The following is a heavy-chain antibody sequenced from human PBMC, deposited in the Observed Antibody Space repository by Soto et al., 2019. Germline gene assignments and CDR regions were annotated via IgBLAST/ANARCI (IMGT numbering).Heavy chain of an antibody. J-gene: IGHJ4*02. V-gene: IGHV4-59*08. D-gene: IGHD3-9*01. CDR2: IYYSGST. CDR1: GVSISSYY. CDR3: ARHTPHDILTGEPFDY. Sequence: SETLSLTCTVSGVSISSYYWSWIRQPPGKGLEWIGYIYYSGSTNYNPSLKSRVTISVDTSKNQFSLKLSSVTAADTAVYYCARHTPHDILTGEPFDYWGQGTRVTVSS.